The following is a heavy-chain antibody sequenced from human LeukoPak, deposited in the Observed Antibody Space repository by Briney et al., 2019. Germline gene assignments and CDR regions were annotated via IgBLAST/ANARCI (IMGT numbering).Heavy chain of an antibody. CDR3: ARDSHIAGVAYYFDY. Sequence: ASVKVSCKASGYTFSAYGISWVRQAPGQGLEWMGYISAYSGNTNYARRLQGRVTMTTDTSTSTAYMELRSLRSDDTAVYFCARDSHIAGVAYYFDYWGQGTLVTVSS. CDR2: ISAYSGNT. J-gene: IGHJ4*02. CDR1: GYTFSAYG. D-gene: IGHD6-13*01. V-gene: IGHV1-18*01.